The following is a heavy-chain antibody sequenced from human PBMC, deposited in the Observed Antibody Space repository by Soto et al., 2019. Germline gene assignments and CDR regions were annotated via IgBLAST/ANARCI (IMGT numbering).Heavy chain of an antibody. D-gene: IGHD3-3*02. CDR3: ARDADVTSHFSYFAY. Sequence: GGSLRLSCEASGFIFSKYGIDWVRQAPGKGLEWVAGVWHDGSKEYFADSVRGRFTISRDNSKSTVYLQLNSLRVEDTAVYHCARDADVTSHFSYFAYWGQGTQVTVSS. J-gene: IGHJ4*02. CDR2: VWHDGSKE. CDR1: GFIFSKYG. V-gene: IGHV3-33*01.